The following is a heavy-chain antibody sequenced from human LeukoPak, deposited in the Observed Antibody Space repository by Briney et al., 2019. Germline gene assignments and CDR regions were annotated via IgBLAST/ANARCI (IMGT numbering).Heavy chain of an antibody. V-gene: IGHV1-46*01. Sequence: ASVKVSCKASGYTLTSYYMHWVRQAPGQGLEWMGIINPSGGSTSYAQKFQGRVTMTRDTSTSTVYMELSSLRSEDTALYHCARDLTTTVPEWYFDLWGRGTLVTVSS. CDR3: ARDLTTTVPEWYFDL. CDR1: GYTLTSYY. J-gene: IGHJ2*01. D-gene: IGHD4-17*01. CDR2: INPSGGST.